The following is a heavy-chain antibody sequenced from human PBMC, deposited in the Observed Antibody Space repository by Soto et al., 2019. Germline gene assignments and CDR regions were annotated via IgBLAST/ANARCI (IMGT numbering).Heavy chain of an antibody. Sequence: SVKVSCKASGGTFSSYAISWVRQAPGQGLEWMGGIIPIFGTANYAQKFQGRVTITADESTSTAYMELSSLKYDDTAIYYCAREVAADGTFREDVFDIWGQGTMVTVSS. D-gene: IGHD6-13*01. CDR1: GGTFSSYA. V-gene: IGHV1-69*13. CDR2: IIPIFGTA. CDR3: AREVAADGTFREDVFDI. J-gene: IGHJ3*02.